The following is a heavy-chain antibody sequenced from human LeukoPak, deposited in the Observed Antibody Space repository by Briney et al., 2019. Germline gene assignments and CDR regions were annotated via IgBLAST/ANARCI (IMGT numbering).Heavy chain of an antibody. CDR1: GYTFTGYY. CDR3: ARRVLYYYDSSGYSIDY. J-gene: IGHJ4*02. Sequence: ASVKVSCKASGYTFTGYYMHWVRQAPGQGLEWMGWINPNSGGTNYAQKFQGRVTMTRDTSISTAYMELSRLRSDDTAVYYCARRVLYYYDSSGYSIDYWGQGTLVTVSS. CDR2: INPNSGGT. V-gene: IGHV1-2*02. D-gene: IGHD3-22*01.